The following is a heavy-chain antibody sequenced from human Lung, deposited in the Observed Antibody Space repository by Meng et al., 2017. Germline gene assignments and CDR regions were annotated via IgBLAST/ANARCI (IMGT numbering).Heavy chain of an antibody. CDR1: GGSFSDYY. CDR2: INHSGST. J-gene: IGHJ4*02. D-gene: IGHD4-11*01. CDR3: ARGPTTMAHDFDY. V-gene: IGHV4-34*01. Sequence: QVQIQQWGAGLLKPSEPLSRTCVVSGGSFSDYYWSWIRQPPGKGLEWIGEINHSGSTNYNPSLESRATISVDTSQNNLSLKLSSVTAADSAVYYCARGPTTMAHDFDYWGQGTLVTVSS.